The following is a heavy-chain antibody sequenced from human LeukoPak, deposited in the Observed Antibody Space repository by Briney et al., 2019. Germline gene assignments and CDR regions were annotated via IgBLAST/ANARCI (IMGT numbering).Heavy chain of an antibody. CDR1: GFALTTYN. CDR3: ARVGGTTIQYYYYYYMDV. Sequence: GASVKVSCKASGFALTTYNIVWLRQAPGQGLEWVGWVTAFNENTHYSRKVQGRVTMTRDTSTSTAYMELRSLRSDDTAVYYCARVGGTTIQYYYYYYMDVWGKGTTVTVSS. D-gene: IGHD1-7*01. J-gene: IGHJ6*03. V-gene: IGHV1-18*01. CDR2: VTAFNENT.